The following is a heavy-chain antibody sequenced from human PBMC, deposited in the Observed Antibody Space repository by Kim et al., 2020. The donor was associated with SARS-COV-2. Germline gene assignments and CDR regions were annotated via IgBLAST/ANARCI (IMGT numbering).Heavy chain of an antibody. CDR1: GGSISSGGYY. CDR3: ARGGYSYGYRHAGNWFDP. Sequence: SETLSLTCTVSGGSISSGGYYWSWIRQHPGKGLEWIGYIYYSGSTYYNPSLKSRVTISVDTSKNQFSLKLSSVTAADTAVYYCARGGYSYGYRHAGNWFDPWGQGTLVTVSS. CDR2: IYYSGST. J-gene: IGHJ5*02. D-gene: IGHD5-18*01. V-gene: IGHV4-31*03.